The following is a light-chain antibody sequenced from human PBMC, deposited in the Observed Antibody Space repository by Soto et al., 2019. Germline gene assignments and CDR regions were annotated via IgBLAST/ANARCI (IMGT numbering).Light chain of an antibody. Sequence: TQAPGTLSVYPGERATLPCSPIQTVRNNYLAWYQQKPGQAPRLLLYHACAWASGTPVRFSGSGSGTELTLTPSGLKSEAFAVYYCQRYNNWHPWTFGQGTKVDIK. J-gene: IGKJ1*01. CDR3: QRYNNWHPWT. V-gene: IGKV3-15*01. CDR1: QTVRNN. CDR2: HAC.